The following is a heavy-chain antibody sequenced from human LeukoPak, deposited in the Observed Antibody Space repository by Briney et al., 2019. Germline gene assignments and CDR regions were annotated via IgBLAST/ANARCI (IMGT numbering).Heavy chain of an antibody. D-gene: IGHD5-18*01. Sequence: GGSLRLSCAASGFTFSSFGMHRVRQAPGKGLEWVAFIRYDGGNQYYADSLKGRFTISRDNSKNTLYLQMNSLRTEDTAVYYCARGGSGYSYGKIDSWGQGILVTVSS. CDR1: GFTFSSFG. CDR3: ARGGSGYSYGKIDS. V-gene: IGHV3-30*02. CDR2: IRYDGGNQ. J-gene: IGHJ4*02.